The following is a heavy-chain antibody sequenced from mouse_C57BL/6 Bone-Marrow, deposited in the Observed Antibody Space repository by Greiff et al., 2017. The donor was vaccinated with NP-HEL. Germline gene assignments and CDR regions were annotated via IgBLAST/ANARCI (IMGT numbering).Heavy chain of an antibody. Sequence: VKLQESGAELVRPGTSVKMSCKASGYTFTNYWIGWAKQRPGHGLEWIGDIYPGGGYTNYNEKFKGKATLTADKSSSTAYMQFSSLTSEDSAIYYCARGIYYGYEGYFDYWGQGTTLTVSS. V-gene: IGHV1-63*01. CDR1: GYTFTNYW. J-gene: IGHJ2*01. D-gene: IGHD2-2*01. CDR2: IYPGGGYT. CDR3: ARGIYYGYEGYFDY.